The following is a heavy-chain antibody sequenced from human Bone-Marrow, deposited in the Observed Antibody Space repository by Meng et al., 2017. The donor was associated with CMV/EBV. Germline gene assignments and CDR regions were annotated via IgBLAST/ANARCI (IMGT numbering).Heavy chain of an antibody. CDR2: INPNSGGT. D-gene: IGHD6-13*01. V-gene: IGHV1-2*02. CDR3: ARVEINHSSSWYGDIINYFDY. CDR1: GYTFTGYY. J-gene: IGHJ4*02. Sequence: ASVKVSCKASGYTFTGYYMHWVRQAPGQGLEWMGWINPNSGGTNYAQKLQGRVTMTTDTSTSTAYMELRSLRSDDTAVYYCARVEINHSSSWYGDIINYFDYWGQGTLVTVSS.